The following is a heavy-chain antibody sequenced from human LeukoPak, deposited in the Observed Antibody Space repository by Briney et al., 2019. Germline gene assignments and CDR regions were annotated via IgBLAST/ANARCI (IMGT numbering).Heavy chain of an antibody. V-gene: IGHV1-69*05. CDR1: GGTFSSYA. CDR2: IIPIFGTA. D-gene: IGHD3-22*01. CDR3: ARDYRTRYYDSSQGYNWFDP. Sequence: GASVKVSCKASGGTFSSYAISWVRLAPGQGLEWMGGIIPIFGTANYAQKFQGRVTITTDESTSTAYMELSSLRSEDTAVYYCARDYRTRYYDSSQGYNWFDPWGQGTLVTVSS. J-gene: IGHJ5*02.